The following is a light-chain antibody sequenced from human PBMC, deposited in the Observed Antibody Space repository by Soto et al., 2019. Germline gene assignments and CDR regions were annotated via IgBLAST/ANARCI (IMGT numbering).Light chain of an antibody. J-gene: IGKJ1*01. V-gene: IGKV3-15*01. CDR2: GAS. Sequence: EIVMTQSPVTLSVSPGERATLSCRASQSVSSNLAWYQQKPGQAPRLLIYGASTRATGIPARFSGSRSGTEFTLTISSLQSEDFAVYYCQQYNNWPQTFGQGTKVEIK. CDR3: QQYNNWPQT. CDR1: QSVSSN.